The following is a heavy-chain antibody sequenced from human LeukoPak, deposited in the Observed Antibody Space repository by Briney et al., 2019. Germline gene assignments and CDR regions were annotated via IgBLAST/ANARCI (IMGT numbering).Heavy chain of an antibody. CDR1: GGSISGFF. D-gene: IGHD3-10*01. J-gene: IGHJ6*02. CDR3: ARTSRHFYGSGTNLTPWPAGMDV. Sequence: SETLCLTCTVSGGSISGFFWTWIRQPPGRELEWIGSIYYSGSSTKYNPSLKSRVTISVDTSKSQFSLTLNSATAADTAVYYCARTSRHFYGSGTNLTPWPAGMDVWGQGTTVTVSS. CDR2: IYYSGSST. V-gene: IGHV4-59*01.